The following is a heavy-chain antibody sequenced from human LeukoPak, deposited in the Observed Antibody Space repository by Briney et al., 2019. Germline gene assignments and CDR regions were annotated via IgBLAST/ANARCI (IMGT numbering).Heavy chain of an antibody. CDR2: INSDGSST. J-gene: IGHJ6*02. Sequence: PGGSLRLSCAASGFTFSSYWMHWVRQAPGKGLVWVSRINSDGSSTSYADSVKGRFTISRDNAKDTLYLQMNSLRAEDTAVYYCARGTATTGGDYYYYGMDVWGQGTTVTVSS. CDR1: GFTFSSYW. D-gene: IGHD5-12*01. CDR3: ARGTATTGGDYYYYGMDV. V-gene: IGHV3-74*01.